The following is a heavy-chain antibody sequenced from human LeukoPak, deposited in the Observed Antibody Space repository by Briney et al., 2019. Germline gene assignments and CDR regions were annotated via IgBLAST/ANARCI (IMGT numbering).Heavy chain of an antibody. Sequence: SETLSLTCTVSGYSISSGYYWGWIRQPPGKGLEWIGSMYHSGITYYNPSLKSRVTISVDTSKNQFSLKLSSVTAADTAVYYCARARYGAHEYWGQGILVTVSS. J-gene: IGHJ4*02. CDR1: GYSISSGYY. V-gene: IGHV4-38-2*02. D-gene: IGHD4-17*01. CDR3: ARARYGAHEY. CDR2: MYHSGIT.